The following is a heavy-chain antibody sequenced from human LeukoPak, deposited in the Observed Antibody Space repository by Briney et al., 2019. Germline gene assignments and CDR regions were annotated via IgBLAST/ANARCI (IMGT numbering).Heavy chain of an antibody. V-gene: IGHV3-23*01. Sequence: PGGSLRLSCAASGFTFSNYAMSWVRQAPGKGLEWVSAISGSGGSTYYADSVKGRFAISRDNSKNTLYLQMNSLRAEDTGVYYCAKAVAGAFDYWGQGTLVTVSS. CDR2: ISGSGGST. J-gene: IGHJ4*02. CDR3: AKAVAGAFDY. CDR1: GFTFSNYA. D-gene: IGHD6-19*01.